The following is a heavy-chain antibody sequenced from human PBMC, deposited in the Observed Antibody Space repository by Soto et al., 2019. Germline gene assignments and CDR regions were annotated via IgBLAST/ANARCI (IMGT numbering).Heavy chain of an antibody. CDR1: GFTFSSYA. J-gene: IGHJ4*02. Sequence: GGSLRLSCAASGFTFSSYAMHWVRQAPGKGLEYVSAISSNGGSTYYADSVKGRFTISRDNSKNTLYLQMGSLRAEDMAVYFCARGPVTQTSLIDHWGKGT. CDR3: ARGPVTQTSLIDH. D-gene: IGHD3-16*02. V-gene: IGHV3-64*02. CDR2: ISSNGGST.